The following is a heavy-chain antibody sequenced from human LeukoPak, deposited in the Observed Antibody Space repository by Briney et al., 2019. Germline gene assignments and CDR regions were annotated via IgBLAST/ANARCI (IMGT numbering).Heavy chain of an antibody. CDR1: GYSFTSYW. CDR2: IAPSDSYT. J-gene: IGHJ3*02. Sequence: GESLKISCKGSGYSFTSYWITWVRQMPGKGLEWMGTIAPSDSYTNYSPSFQGHVTISADKSISTAYLQWSSLKASDTAMYYCARRTAVGAFDIWGQGTMVTVSS. D-gene: IGHD4-23*01. V-gene: IGHV5-10-1*01. CDR3: ARRTAVGAFDI.